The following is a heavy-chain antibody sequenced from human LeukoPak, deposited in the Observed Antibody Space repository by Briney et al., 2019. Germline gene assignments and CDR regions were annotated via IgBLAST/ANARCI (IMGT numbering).Heavy chain of an antibody. CDR3: ARDERIVVVPAASSMNYYYYYGMDV. D-gene: IGHD2-2*01. Sequence: ASVKVSCKASGYTFTSYDINWVRQATGQGLEWMGWMNPNSGNTGYAQKFQGRVTMTRNTSISTAYMELSSVTAADTAVYYCARDERIVVVPAASSMNYYYYYGMDVWGQGTTVTVSS. CDR2: MNPNSGNT. V-gene: IGHV1-8*01. CDR1: GYTFTSYD. J-gene: IGHJ6*02.